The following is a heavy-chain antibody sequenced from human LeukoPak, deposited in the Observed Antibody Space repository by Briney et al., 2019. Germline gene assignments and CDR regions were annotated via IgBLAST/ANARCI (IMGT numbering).Heavy chain of an antibody. CDR2: IRSDGADN. V-gene: IGHV3-33*01. CDR1: GFTFSSHV. Sequence: PGGSLRLSCAPSGFTFSSHVMHWVRPAPGKGLEWLADIRSDGADNYVVDSVKGRFIISRDNTKNTLYLQMSSLRAEDTAFYYCARGCGGSTTCYIIDYWGQGTLVTVSS. D-gene: IGHD2-2*01. CDR3: ARGCGGSTTCYIIDY. J-gene: IGHJ4*02.